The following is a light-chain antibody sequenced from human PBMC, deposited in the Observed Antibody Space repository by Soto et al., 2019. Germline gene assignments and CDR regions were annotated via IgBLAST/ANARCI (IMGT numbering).Light chain of an antibody. CDR2: IAS. V-gene: IGKV3-20*01. CDR1: QSVNSSN. Sequence: EIVLTQSPDTLSLSPGERATLSCRASQSVNSSNVAWYQNKPGQGPRLLIYIASRRATGIPDRFSGSGSGTEFTLTISRLESEDFAVYYCQQHGSGPWTFGQGTKVEIK. J-gene: IGKJ1*01. CDR3: QQHGSGPWT.